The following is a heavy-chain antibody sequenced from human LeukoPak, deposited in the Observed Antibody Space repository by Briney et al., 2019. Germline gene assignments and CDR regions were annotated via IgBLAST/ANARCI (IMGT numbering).Heavy chain of an antibody. CDR3: ARCPPVTFYYYYMDV. D-gene: IGHD3-16*01. Sequence: GGSLRLSCAASGFTFSTYSMNWVRQAPGKGLEWVSYISSSGSTIYYADSVKGRFTISRDNAKNSLYLQMSSLRAEDTAVYYCARCPPVTFYYYYMDVWGKGTTVTISS. CDR2: ISSSGSTI. V-gene: IGHV3-48*04. J-gene: IGHJ6*03. CDR1: GFTFSTYS.